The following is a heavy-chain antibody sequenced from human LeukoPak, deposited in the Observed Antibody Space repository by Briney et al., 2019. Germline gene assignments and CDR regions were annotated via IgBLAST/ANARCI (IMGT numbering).Heavy chain of an antibody. J-gene: IGHJ4*02. V-gene: IGHV3-23*01. CDR3: AQWHTVDY. CDR1: GFTFSSAP. Sequence: GGSLRLSCAASGFTFSSAPMSWVRQAPGKGLEWGSVIGGSGGNTNYADSVRGRFTISRDNSKNTLYLQMNSLRAEDTAVYYCAQWHTVDYWGQGTLVTVSS. CDR2: IGGSGGNT. D-gene: IGHD2-8*01.